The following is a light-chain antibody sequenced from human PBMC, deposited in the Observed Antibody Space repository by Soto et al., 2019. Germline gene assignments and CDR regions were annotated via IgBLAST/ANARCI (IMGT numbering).Light chain of an antibody. CDR2: GAS. Sequence: ENLLTQSPGTLSLSPGERATLSCRASPTVSSYLTWYQQRPGQAPRLLISGASRRATGIPDRCSGSGSGTDITLTHSMLEPDDFALYYWQQYGSSPFTFGQGTRLEIK. J-gene: IGKJ5*01. CDR1: PTVSSY. CDR3: QQYGSSPFT. V-gene: IGKV3-20*01.